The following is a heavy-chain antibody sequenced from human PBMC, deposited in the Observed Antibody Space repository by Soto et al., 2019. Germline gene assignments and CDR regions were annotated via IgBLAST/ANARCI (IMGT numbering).Heavy chain of an antibody. CDR1: GGSISSYY. V-gene: IGHV4-59*01. CDR2: IYYSGST. D-gene: IGHD3-9*01. Sequence: SETLSLTCTVSGGSISSYYWSWIRQPPGKGLECIGYIYYSGSTNYNPSLKSRVTISVDTSKNQFSLKLSSVTAADTAVYYCARDRGLYYDILTGYSADAFDIWGQGTMVTVSS. CDR3: ARDRGLYYDILTGYSADAFDI. J-gene: IGHJ3*02.